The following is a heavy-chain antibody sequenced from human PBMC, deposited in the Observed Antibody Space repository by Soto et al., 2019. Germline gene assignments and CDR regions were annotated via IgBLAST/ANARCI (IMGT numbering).Heavy chain of an antibody. D-gene: IGHD3-3*01. V-gene: IGHV4-59*08. CDR1: GGSISSYY. Sequence: SETLSLTCTVSGGSISSYYWSWIRQPPGKGLEWIGYIYYSGSTNYNPSLKSRVTISVDTSKNQFSPKLSSVTAADTAVYYCARHGYHDFWSGYPSQSFDYWGQGTLVTVSS. CDR2: IYYSGST. J-gene: IGHJ4*02. CDR3: ARHGYHDFWSGYPSQSFDY.